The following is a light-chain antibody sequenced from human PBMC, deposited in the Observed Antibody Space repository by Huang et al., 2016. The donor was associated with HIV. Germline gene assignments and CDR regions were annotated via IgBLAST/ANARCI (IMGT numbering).Light chain of an antibody. CDR3: HQYYSSPQT. V-gene: IGKV4-1*01. CDR2: WAA. J-gene: IGKJ1*01. Sequence: DIVVTQSPGSLALSLGERAAINCTSSQSVFHSYNNKNYLSWYQLTPGQSPQLLIYWAATREFGGPDGFRGTGSGTDFTLTITSLQAEDVAVYYCHQYYSSPQTFGQGTKVEV. CDR1: QSVFHSYNNKNY.